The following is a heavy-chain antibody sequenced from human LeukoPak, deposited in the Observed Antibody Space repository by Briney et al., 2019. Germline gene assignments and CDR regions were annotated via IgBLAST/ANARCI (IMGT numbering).Heavy chain of an antibody. D-gene: IGHD6-19*01. CDR3: ASYSGWYNYFDY. V-gene: IGHV3-7*03. Sequence: PGGSLRLSCAASGFTFSSYWMSWVRQAPEKGLEWVANIKQDGSEKYYVDSVEGRFTISRDNSKNTLYLQMNSLRAEDTAVYYCASYSGWYNYFDYWGQGTLVTVSS. CDR1: GFTFSSYW. J-gene: IGHJ4*02. CDR2: IKQDGSEK.